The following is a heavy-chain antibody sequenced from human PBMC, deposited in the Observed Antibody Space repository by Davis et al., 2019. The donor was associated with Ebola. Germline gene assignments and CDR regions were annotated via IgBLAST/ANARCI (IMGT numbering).Heavy chain of an antibody. CDR2: MDPNSGNT. CDR3: ARRVGARSGFGN. CDR1: GYTFTSYY. V-gene: IGHV1-8*02. Sequence: AASVKVSCKASGYTFTSYYMHWVRQAPGQGLEWMGWMDPNSGNTGFAQKFQGRVTMTRNISITTAYLELSSLGSEDTAVYYCARRVGARSGFGNWGQGTLVTVSS. D-gene: IGHD1-26*01. J-gene: IGHJ4*02.